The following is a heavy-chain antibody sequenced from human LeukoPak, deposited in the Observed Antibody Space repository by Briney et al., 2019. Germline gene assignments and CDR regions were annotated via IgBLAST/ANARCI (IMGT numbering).Heavy chain of an antibody. Sequence: QSGGSLRLSCAASGFTFSSYAMSWVRQAPGKGLEWVSGICGSGSTTYYADSVKGRFTISRENSKNTLYLQMNSLRAEDTAVYYCTTVLPLVVAYEGGQGTLVTVSS. CDR3: TTVLPLVVAYE. V-gene: IGHV3-23*01. D-gene: IGHD2-2*01. CDR1: GFTFSSYA. CDR2: ICGSGSTT. J-gene: IGHJ4*02.